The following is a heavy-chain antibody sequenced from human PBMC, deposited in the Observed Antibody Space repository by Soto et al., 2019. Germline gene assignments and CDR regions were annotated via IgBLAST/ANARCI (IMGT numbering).Heavy chain of an antibody. CDR2: INPNSGGT. CDR1: GYTFTGYY. V-gene: IGHV1-2*04. Sequence: ASVKVSCKASGYTFTGYYMHWVRQAPGQGLEWMGWINPNSGGTNYAQKFQGWVTMTRDTSISTAYMELSRLRSDDTAVYYCARLASLRYFDWLSLAYYFDYWGQGTLVTVSS. D-gene: IGHD3-9*01. CDR3: ARLASLRYFDWLSLAYYFDY. J-gene: IGHJ4*02.